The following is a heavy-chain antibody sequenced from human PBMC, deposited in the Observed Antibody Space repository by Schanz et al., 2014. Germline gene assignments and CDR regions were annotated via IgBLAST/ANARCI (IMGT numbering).Heavy chain of an antibody. V-gene: IGHV1-69*02. Sequence: QVQLVQSGAEVKQPGSSMKVSCKASGGTFSTYPINWLRQAPGQGLEWMGRIIPIHGIVNYAQRFQDRVRITADKSTSTAYMELSSLRSDDTAVYYCARGGGPEDVFDIWGQGTMLTVSS. J-gene: IGHJ3*02. CDR2: IIPIHGIV. D-gene: IGHD2-15*01. CDR3: ARGGGPEDVFDI. CDR1: GGTFSTYP.